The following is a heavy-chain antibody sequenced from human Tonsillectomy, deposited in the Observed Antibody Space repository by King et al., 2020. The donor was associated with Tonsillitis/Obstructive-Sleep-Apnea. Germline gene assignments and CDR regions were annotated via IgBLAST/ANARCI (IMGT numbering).Heavy chain of an antibody. Sequence: LQLQESGPGLVKPSETLSLACIVSAGSISSSSYYWGWIRQPPGKGLEWIGSISYSGSTYYNPSLKSRVKISVDTSKNQFSLKLRSVSAADTAVYYCARHLPISSWYKSPLDYWGQGTLVTVSS. V-gene: IGHV4-39*01. CDR3: ARHLPISSWYKSPLDY. D-gene: IGHD6-13*01. J-gene: IGHJ4*02. CDR2: ISYSGST. CDR1: AGSISSSSYY.